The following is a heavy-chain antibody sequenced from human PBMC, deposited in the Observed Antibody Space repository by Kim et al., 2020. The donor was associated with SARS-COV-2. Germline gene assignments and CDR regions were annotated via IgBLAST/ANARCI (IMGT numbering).Heavy chain of an antibody. Sequence: SETLSLTCTVSGGSISSYYWSWIRQPPGKGLEWIGYIYYSGSTNYNPSLKSRVTISVDTSKNQFSLKLSSVTAADTAVYYCARQGGSYSNPFDYWGQGTLVTVS. D-gene: IGHD1-26*01. J-gene: IGHJ4*02. CDR1: GGSISSYY. CDR2: IYYSGST. V-gene: IGHV4-59*08. CDR3: ARQGGSYSNPFDY.